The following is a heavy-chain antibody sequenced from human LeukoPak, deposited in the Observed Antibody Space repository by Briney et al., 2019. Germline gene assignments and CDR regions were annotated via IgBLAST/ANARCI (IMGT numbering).Heavy chain of an antibody. J-gene: IGHJ4*02. CDR3: ARARPEGRAYYFDY. V-gene: IGHV6-1*01. CDR1: GDSVSSNTAA. Sequence: SQTLSLTCAISGDSVSSNTAAWNWIRQSPSRGLEWLGRTYYISKWYNDYAVSVKSRITVSPDTSKNQFSLQLNSVTPEDTAVYYCARARPEGRAYYFDYWGQGTLVTVSS. CDR2: TYYISKWYN. D-gene: IGHD1-14*01.